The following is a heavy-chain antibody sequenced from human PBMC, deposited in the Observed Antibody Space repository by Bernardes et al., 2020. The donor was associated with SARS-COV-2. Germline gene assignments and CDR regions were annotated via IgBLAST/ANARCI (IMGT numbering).Heavy chain of an antibody. CDR2: INHRGST. CDR3: ARGRGFGHGPVGF. CDR1: GGSFSRYY. J-gene: IGHJ2*01. D-gene: IGHD2-15*01. V-gene: IGHV4-34*01. Sequence: SQALSLRCAVYGGSFSRYYWSWVRQPTGKGLEWIGAINHRGSTNYNPSLKSRVTISVDTSKNQFSLKLSSVTAADTAVYYCARGRGFGHGPVGFWGRGTLVTVSS.